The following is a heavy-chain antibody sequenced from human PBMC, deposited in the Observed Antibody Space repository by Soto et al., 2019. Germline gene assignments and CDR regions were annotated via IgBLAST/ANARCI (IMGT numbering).Heavy chain of an antibody. D-gene: IGHD3-3*01. J-gene: IGHJ4*02. CDR1: GFTFSDYG. V-gene: IGHV3-30*03. Sequence: ESGGGVVQPGRSLRLSCAASGFTFSDYGMHWVRQAPGTGLEWVAVISYDGSDKYYADSVKGRFTISRDNSKNRLYLQMNSLRADDTAVYYCATMERLFDYWGQGTLVTVSS. CDR2: ISYDGSDK. CDR3: ATMERLFDY.